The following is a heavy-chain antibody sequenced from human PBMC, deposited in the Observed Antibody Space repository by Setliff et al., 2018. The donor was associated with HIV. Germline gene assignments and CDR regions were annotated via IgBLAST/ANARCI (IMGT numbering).Heavy chain of an antibody. Sequence: SETLSLTCDVSGFSITDGFYWAWIRQSPGKGLEWIGSINHSGSTYCTPSLKSRVIMSVDTSKNHFSLKLSSATAADTAMYFCARQPPLSVLQVWFDDYWGQGTLVTVSS. CDR1: GFSITDGFY. V-gene: IGHV4-38-2*01. D-gene: IGHD3-10*01. CDR3: ARQPPLSVLQVWFDDY. J-gene: IGHJ4*02. CDR2: INHSGST.